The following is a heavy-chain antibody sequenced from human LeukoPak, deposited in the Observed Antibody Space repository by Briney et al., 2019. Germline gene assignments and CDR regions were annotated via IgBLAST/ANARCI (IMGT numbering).Heavy chain of an antibody. CDR3: ARQQLWLDY. CDR2: ISGRGNDT. D-gene: IGHD5-18*01. Sequence: PGGSLRLSCAASGFTFSRYAMSWVRQAPGKGLERVSSISGRGNDTSYADSVKGRVTISRDNSKNVLYLQMNSLRAEDTAVYYCARQQLWLDYWGQGTLVTVSS. CDR1: GFTFSRYA. V-gene: IGHV3-23*01. J-gene: IGHJ4*02.